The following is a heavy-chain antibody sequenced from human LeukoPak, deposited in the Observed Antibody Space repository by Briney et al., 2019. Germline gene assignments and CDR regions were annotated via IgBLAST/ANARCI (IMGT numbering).Heavy chain of an antibody. CDR1: GYTFTSYY. Sequence: GASVKVSCKASGYTFTSYYMHWVRQAPGQGLEWMGIINPSGGSTSYAQKFQGRATMTRDTSTSTVYMELSSLRSEDTAVYYCARYHAGYSSGWPFFDYWGQGTLVTVSS. J-gene: IGHJ4*02. CDR3: ARYHAGYSSGWPFFDY. D-gene: IGHD6-19*01. CDR2: INPSGGST. V-gene: IGHV1-46*01.